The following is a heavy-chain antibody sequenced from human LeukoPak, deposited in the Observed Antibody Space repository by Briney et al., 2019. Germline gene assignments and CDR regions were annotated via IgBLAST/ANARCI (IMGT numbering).Heavy chain of an antibody. Sequence: SETLSLTCTVSGGSISSSSYYWGWIRQPPGKGLEWIGSIYYSGSTYYNPSLKSRVTISVDTSKNQFSLKLSSVTAADTAVYYCARDGELRYFDWLSDDFAFDIWGQGTMVTVSS. D-gene: IGHD3-9*01. CDR2: IYYSGST. V-gene: IGHV4-39*07. CDR1: GGSISSSSYY. CDR3: ARDGELRYFDWLSDDFAFDI. J-gene: IGHJ3*02.